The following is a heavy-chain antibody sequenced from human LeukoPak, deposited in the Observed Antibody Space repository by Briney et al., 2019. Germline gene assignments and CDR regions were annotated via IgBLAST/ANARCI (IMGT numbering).Heavy chain of an antibody. Sequence: GGSLRLSCAASGFTFSSYGMHWVRQVPGKGLEWVAVISYDGSNKYYADSVKGRFTISRDNSKNTLYLQMNSLRAEDTAVYYCAKVLLRLGELSPFDYWGQGTLVTVSS. CDR3: AKVLLRLGELSPFDY. V-gene: IGHV3-30*18. CDR2: ISYDGSNK. J-gene: IGHJ4*02. D-gene: IGHD3-16*02. CDR1: GFTFSSYG.